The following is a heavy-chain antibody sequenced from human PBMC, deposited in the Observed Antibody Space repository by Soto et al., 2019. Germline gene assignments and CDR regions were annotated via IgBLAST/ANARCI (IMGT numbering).Heavy chain of an antibody. D-gene: IGHD6-19*01. CDR1: GFTFSTYG. J-gene: IGHJ6*02. V-gene: IGHV3-33*01. Sequence: GGSLRLSCTASGFTFSTYGMHWVRQVPGKGLAWVALIWYDGSNKYYADSVKGRFTISRDNSKNTLYLQMNSLRVEDTAVYYCARVDGSGWSNYCYSGMGVWGQGTTVTVSS. CDR3: ARVDGSGWSNYCYSGMGV. CDR2: IWYDGSNK.